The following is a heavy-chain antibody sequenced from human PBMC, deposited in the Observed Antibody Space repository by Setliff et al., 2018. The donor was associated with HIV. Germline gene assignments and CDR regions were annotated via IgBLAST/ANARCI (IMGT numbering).Heavy chain of an antibody. D-gene: IGHD6-13*01. Sequence: RASVKVSCKASGYIFISYGISWVRQAPGQGLEWMGWISAYSGNTNYAQRFQGRVTVTRDTSTSTVFMELSSLASDDTAIYYCARDGEGEAAAGDYFDHWGQGTLVTVSS. V-gene: IGHV1-18*01. J-gene: IGHJ4*02. CDR2: ISAYSGNT. CDR1: GYIFISYG. CDR3: ARDGEGEAAAGDYFDH.